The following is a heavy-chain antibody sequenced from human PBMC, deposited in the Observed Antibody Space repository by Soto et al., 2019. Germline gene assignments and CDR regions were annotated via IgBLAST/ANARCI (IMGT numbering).Heavy chain of an antibody. CDR3: ASTYSSGWFGWFDP. J-gene: IGHJ5*02. Sequence: QLQLQESGPGRVKPSETLSLTCTVSGGSISSSSYYWGWIRQPPGKGLEWIGSIYYSGSTYYNPSLKSRVTISVATSKNQFSLKLSSVTAADTAVYYCASTYSSGWFGWFDPWGQGTLVTVSS. CDR1: GGSISSSSYY. CDR2: IYYSGST. V-gene: IGHV4-39*01. D-gene: IGHD6-19*01.